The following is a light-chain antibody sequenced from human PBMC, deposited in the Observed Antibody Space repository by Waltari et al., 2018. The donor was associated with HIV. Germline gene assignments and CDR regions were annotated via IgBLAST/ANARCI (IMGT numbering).Light chain of an antibody. CDR3: VAWDDSLSGYV. Sequence: QSVLTQPPSASGTLGQRVTISCPGSNSNVGSKPVYWFQQVPGTAPKLLIYRDYQRRSGIPDRFSGSKSGASASLTISGRRSEDEADYYCVAWDDSLSGYVFGTGTKVSVL. J-gene: IGLJ1*01. V-gene: IGLV1-47*01. CDR1: NSNVGSKP. CDR2: RDY.